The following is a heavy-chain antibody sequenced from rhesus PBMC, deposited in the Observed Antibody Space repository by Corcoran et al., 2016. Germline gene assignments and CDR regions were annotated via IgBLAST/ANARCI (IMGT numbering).Heavy chain of an antibody. D-gene: IGHD5-42*01. CDR2: IYGSGGSN. CDR1: GYSISSGYY. Sequence: QVQLQESGPGLVKPSETLSLTCAVSGYSISSGYYWGWIRQPPGNGLEWLGSIYGSGGSNYLNPSPKSRVTLSVDTSKNQFSLKLSSVTAADTAVYYCARVGSSWSEWDTVGTEWYFDLWGPGTPITISS. V-gene: IGHV4S14*01. CDR3: ARVGSSWSEWDTVGTEWYFDL. J-gene: IGHJ2*01.